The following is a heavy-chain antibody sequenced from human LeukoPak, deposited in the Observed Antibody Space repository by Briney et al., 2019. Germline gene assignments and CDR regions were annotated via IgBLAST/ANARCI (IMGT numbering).Heavy chain of an antibody. V-gene: IGHV3-30-3*01. CDR2: ISYDGSNK. J-gene: IGHJ4*02. CDR3: ARVLTGGYYFDY. Sequence: GGSLRLSCAASRFTFSSYAMHWVRQAPGKGLEWVAVISYDGSNKYYADSVKGRFTISRDNSKNTLYLQMNSLRAEDTAVYYCARVLTGGYYFDYWGQGTLVTVSS. CDR1: RFTFSSYA. D-gene: IGHD7-27*01.